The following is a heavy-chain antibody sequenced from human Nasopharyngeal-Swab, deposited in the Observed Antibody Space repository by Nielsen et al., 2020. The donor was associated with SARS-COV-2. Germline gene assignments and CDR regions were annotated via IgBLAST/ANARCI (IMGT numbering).Heavy chain of an antibody. J-gene: IGHJ6*03. V-gene: IGHV3-33*01. Sequence: GGSLRLSCAASGFTFSSYGMHWVRQAPGKGLGWVAVIWYDGSNKYYADSVKGRFTISRDNSKNTLYLQMNSLRAEDTAVYYCAREGSWGQLVKNYYYYMDVWGQGTTVTVSS. CDR3: AREGSWGQLVKNYYYYMDV. D-gene: IGHD6-6*01. CDR2: IWYDGSNK. CDR1: GFTFSSYG.